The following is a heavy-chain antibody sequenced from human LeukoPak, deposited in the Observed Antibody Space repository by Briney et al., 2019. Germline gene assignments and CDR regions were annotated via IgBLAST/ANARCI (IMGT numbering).Heavy chain of an antibody. V-gene: IGHV3-48*03. Sequence: PGGPLRLSCAASGFTFSSYEMNWVRQAPGKGLEWVSYISSSGSTIYYADSVKGRFTISRDNAKNSLYLQMNSLRAEDTAVYYCARGPSWDIVVVPAAMILFDYWGQGTLVTVSS. CDR1: GFTFSSYE. CDR2: ISSSGSTI. J-gene: IGHJ4*02. D-gene: IGHD2-2*01. CDR3: ARGPSWDIVVVPAAMILFDY.